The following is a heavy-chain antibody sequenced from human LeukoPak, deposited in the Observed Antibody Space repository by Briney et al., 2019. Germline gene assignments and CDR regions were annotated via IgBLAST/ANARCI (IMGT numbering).Heavy chain of an antibody. Sequence: GGSLRLSCAASGFKFSSYDMNWVRQAPGKGLEWVSYISASGRTTYYVDSVKGRFTLSRDNAKNSLYLQMNSLRDEDTAVYYCARGDASGWSYWGQGTLVTVSS. D-gene: IGHD6-19*01. CDR1: GFKFSSYD. J-gene: IGHJ4*02. CDR3: ARGDASGWSY. CDR2: ISASGRTT. V-gene: IGHV3-48*03.